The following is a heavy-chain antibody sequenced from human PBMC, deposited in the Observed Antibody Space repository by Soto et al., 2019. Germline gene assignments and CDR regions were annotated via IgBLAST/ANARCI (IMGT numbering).Heavy chain of an antibody. CDR3: AKERSGHGVCYNY. Sequence: GGSLRLSCAASGFTFSSYGMHWVRQAPGKGLEWVAVISYDGSNKYYADSVKGRFTISRDNSKNTLYLQMNSLRAEDTAVYYCAKERSGHGVCYNYWGQGTLVTVSS. D-gene: IGHD2-8*01. V-gene: IGHV3-30*18. CDR2: ISYDGSNK. CDR1: GFTFSSYG. J-gene: IGHJ4*02.